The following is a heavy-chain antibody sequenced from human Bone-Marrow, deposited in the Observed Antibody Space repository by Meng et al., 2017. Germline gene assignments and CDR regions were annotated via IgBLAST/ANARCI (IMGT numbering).Heavy chain of an antibody. CDR2: IWYDGSNK. J-gene: IGHJ4*02. Sequence: GGSLRPSCAASGFSFSSYGMHWVRQAPGKGLEWVAVIWYDGSNKYYADSVKGRFTISRDNSKNTLYLQMNSLRAEDTAVYYCARVGYSGSYYFDYWGQGTLVTVSS. CDR3: ARVGYSGSYYFDY. V-gene: IGHV3-33*01. D-gene: IGHD1-26*01. CDR1: GFSFSSYG.